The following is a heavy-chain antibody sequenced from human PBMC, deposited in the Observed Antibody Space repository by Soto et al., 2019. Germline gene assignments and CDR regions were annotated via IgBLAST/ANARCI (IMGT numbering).Heavy chain of an antibody. D-gene: IGHD6-13*01. Sequence: PSETLSLTCAVSGGSISSYYWSWIRQPPGKGLEWIGYIYYSGSTNYNPSLKSRVTISVDSSKNHFSLKLSSVTAADTAVYYCARGRIAAAGMCFDPWGQGTLVTVSS. CDR1: GGSISSYY. CDR3: ARGRIAAAGMCFDP. V-gene: IGHV4-59*01. CDR2: IYYSGST. J-gene: IGHJ5*02.